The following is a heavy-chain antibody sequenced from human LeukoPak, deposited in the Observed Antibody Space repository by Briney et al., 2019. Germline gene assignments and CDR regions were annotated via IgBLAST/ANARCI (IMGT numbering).Heavy chain of an antibody. CDR3: AREVNYYDSSGYYPYYFDY. D-gene: IGHD3-22*01. Sequence: ASVKVSCKASGYTFTSYGISWVRQAPGQGLEWMGWISAYNGNTNYAQKLQGRVTMTTDTSTSTAYMELRSLRSDDTAVYYCAREVNYYDSSGYYPYYFDYWGQGTLVTVSS. CDR2: ISAYNGNT. V-gene: IGHV1-18*01. CDR1: GYTFTSYG. J-gene: IGHJ4*02.